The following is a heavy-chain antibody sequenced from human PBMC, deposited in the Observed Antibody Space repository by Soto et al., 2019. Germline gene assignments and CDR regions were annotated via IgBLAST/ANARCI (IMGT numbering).Heavy chain of an antibody. Sequence: PSETLSLTCVFSVYSISSAYYWGWIRQPPGKGLEWIGSVYHSGSTYYNPSLKSRVTISVDTSKNHFSLKLRSVTAADSAVYYCARPGTTHHPFPNQWGQGTMDSVS. CDR3: ARPGTTHHPFPNQ. V-gene: IGHV4-38-2*01. J-gene: IGHJ3*01. D-gene: IGHD1-1*01. CDR1: VYSISSAYY. CDR2: VYHSGST.